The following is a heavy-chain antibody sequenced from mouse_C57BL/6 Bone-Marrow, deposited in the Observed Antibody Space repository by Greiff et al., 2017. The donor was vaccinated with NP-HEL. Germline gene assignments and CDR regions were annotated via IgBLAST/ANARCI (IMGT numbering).Heavy chain of an antibody. J-gene: IGHJ2*01. D-gene: IGHD1-1*02. CDR3: ARLCLDD. CDR2: INPNNGGT. Sequence: VQLQQSGPELVKPGASVKLSCKASGYTFTDYYMNWVKQSHGQSLEWIGDINPNNGGTSYNQKFKGKATLTVDKSSSTAYMELRSLTSEDSAVYYCARLCLDDWGQGTTLTVSS. CDR1: GYTFTDYY. V-gene: IGHV1-26*01.